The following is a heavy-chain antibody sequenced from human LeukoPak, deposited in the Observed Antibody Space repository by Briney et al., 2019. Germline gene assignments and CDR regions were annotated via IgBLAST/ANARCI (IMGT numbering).Heavy chain of an antibody. CDR1: GGSISSGDYY. Sequence: SETLSLTCTVSGGSISSGDYYWSWIRQPPGKGLEWIGYIYYSGSTYYNPSLKSRVTISVDTSKNQFSLKLSSVTAADTAVYYCARDGRSDYYYDSSGNFDYWGQGTLVTVSS. J-gene: IGHJ4*02. D-gene: IGHD3-22*01. CDR2: IYYSGST. CDR3: ARDGRSDYYYDSSGNFDY. V-gene: IGHV4-30-4*08.